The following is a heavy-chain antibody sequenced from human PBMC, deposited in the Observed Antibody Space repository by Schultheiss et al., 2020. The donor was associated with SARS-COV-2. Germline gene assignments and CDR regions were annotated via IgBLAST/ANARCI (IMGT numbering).Heavy chain of an antibody. CDR1: GYSFTSYW. CDR3: ARQKQRSSSWSYNWFDP. Sequence: GGSLRLSCKGSGYSFTSYWIGWVRQMPGKGLEWMGIIYPGDSDTRYSPSFQGQVTISADKSISTAYLQWSSLKALDTAMYYCARQKQRSSSWSYNWFDPWGQGTLVTVSS. D-gene: IGHD6-13*01. J-gene: IGHJ5*02. CDR2: IYPGDSDT. V-gene: IGHV5-51*01.